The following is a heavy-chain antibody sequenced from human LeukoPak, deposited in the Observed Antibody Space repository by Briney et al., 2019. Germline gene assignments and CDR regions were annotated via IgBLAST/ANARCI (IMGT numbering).Heavy chain of an antibody. CDR2: IQSKTDGGTT. V-gene: IGHV3-15*01. CDR1: GFTFSDAW. Sequence: GGSLRLSCAASGFTFSDAWMTWVRQAPGKGLECVGFIQSKTDGGTTDSAAPVKGRFTVSRDDSKNTLYLQMNSLKTEDIAVYYCTTWSSQFDYWGQGTLVTVSS. D-gene: IGHD6-6*01. CDR3: TTWSSQFDY. J-gene: IGHJ4*02.